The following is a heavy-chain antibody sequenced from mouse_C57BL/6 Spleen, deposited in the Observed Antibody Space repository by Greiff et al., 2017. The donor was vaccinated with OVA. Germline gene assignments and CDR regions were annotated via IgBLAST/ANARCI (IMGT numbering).Heavy chain of an antibody. D-gene: IGHD2-3*01. V-gene: IGHV1-81*01. J-gene: IGHJ2*01. Sequence: QVQLKESGAELARPGASVKLSCKASGYTFTSYGISWVKQRPGQGLEWIGEIYPRSGNTYYNEKFKDKATLTADKSSSTAYLELRSLTSEDAAVYFSARGGNDNFDYWGQGTTLTVSS. CDR2: IYPRSGNT. CDR3: ARGGNDNFDY. CDR1: GYTFTSYG.